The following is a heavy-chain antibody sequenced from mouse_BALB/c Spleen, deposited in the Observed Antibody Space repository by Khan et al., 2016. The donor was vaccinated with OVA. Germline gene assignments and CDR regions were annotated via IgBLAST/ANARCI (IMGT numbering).Heavy chain of an antibody. D-gene: IGHD2-14*01. V-gene: IGHV3-8*02. Sequence: EVQLPESGPSLVKPSQTLSLTCSVTGDSITSGYWSWIRKFPGNKLEYMGYMIYSGNTYYNPSLKRRISITRHTSKNQYYLQLNSVTTEDTATYYCARSTYRDAFAYWGQGTLVTVSA. CDR2: MIYSGNT. CDR1: GDSITSGY. CDR3: ARSTYRDAFAY. J-gene: IGHJ3*01.